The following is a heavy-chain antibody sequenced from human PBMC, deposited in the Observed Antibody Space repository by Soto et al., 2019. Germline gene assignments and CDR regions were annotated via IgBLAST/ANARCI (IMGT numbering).Heavy chain of an antibody. Sequence: GGSLRLSCAASGFTFSNYSMHWVRQAPGKGLEWVAVISKDGDKKYYADSVEGRFTISRDNSKNTLYLQMNSLRPEDTAVHYCAREWSVANSGYWGQGTQVTVSS. CDR2: ISKDGDKK. J-gene: IGHJ4*02. V-gene: IGHV3-30-3*01. D-gene: IGHD5-12*01. CDR3: AREWSVANSGY. CDR1: GFTFSNYS.